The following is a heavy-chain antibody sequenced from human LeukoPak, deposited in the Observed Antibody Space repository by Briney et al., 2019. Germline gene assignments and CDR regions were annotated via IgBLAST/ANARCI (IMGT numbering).Heavy chain of an antibody. CDR3: ARAGGGAYAFDI. D-gene: IGHD3-16*01. J-gene: IGHJ3*02. CDR2: INPSGGST. Sequence: ASVKVSCKASGYTFTSYYMHWVRQAPGQGLEWMGIINPSGGSTSYAQKFQGRVTMTRDTSTSTVYMELSSLRAEDTTVYYCARAGGGAYAFDIWGQGTMVTVSS. CDR1: GYTFTSYY. V-gene: IGHV1-46*01.